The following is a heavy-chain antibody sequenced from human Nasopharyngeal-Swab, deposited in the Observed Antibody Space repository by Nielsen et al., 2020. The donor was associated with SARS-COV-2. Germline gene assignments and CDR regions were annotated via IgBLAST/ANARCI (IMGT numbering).Heavy chain of an antibody. CDR2: IGGSGGST. D-gene: IGHD5-24*01. Sequence: GESLKISCAASGFTFNNYAMSWVRQAPGKGLEWVSTIGGSGGSTDYADSVKGRFTISRDNSKNTLYLQMSSLRAEDTAVYYCVKLDGYNDYWGQGTLVTVSS. V-gene: IGHV3-23*01. J-gene: IGHJ4*02. CDR1: GFTFNNYA. CDR3: VKLDGYNDY.